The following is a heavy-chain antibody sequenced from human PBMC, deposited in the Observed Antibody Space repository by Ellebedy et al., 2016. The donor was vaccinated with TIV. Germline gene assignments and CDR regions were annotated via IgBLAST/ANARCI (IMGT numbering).Heavy chain of an antibody. D-gene: IGHD2-8*02. CDR3: VRGGWGTVLDV. Sequence: GESLKISXVASGLTFRTDYMNWVRQAPGKGPEWLSYISFSNIIFYADSVKGRFTISRDNAKNSLYLQMNSLRAEDTAVYYCVRGGWGTVLDVWGQGTMVTVSS. V-gene: IGHV3-69-1*01. CDR2: ISFSNII. J-gene: IGHJ3*01. CDR1: GLTFRTDY.